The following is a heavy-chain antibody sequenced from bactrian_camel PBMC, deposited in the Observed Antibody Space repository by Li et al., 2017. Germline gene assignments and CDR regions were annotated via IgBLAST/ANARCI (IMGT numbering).Heavy chain of an antibody. D-gene: IGHD8*01. CDR1: GNPASRYY. Sequence: QVQLVESGGGSAQAGGSLRLSCVASGNPASRYYMAWVRQAPGKGLEYVASILEDGSKTHVLEAVEGRFTISRDNAKNTLYVQMNSLVPEDTATYYCAAGYLGNWNNPAEYRWWGQGTQVTVS. CDR2: ILEDGSKT. V-gene: IGHV3-2*01. CDR3: AAGYLGNWNNPAEYRW. J-gene: IGHJ4*01.